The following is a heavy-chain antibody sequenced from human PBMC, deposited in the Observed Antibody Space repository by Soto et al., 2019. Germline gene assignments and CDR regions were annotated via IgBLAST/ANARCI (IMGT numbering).Heavy chain of an antibody. D-gene: IGHD1-1*01. CDR2: ISTSGTYI. V-gene: IGHV3-21*01. J-gene: IGHJ4*02. CDR1: GFTFSSYS. CDR3: ARVRERYFDY. Sequence: GGSLRLSCAASGFTFSSYSLDWVRQAPGKGLEWVSSISTSGTYIYYADSLKGRFTISRDNAKNPLYLQMNSLRAEDTAVYYCARVRERYFDYWGQGTLVTVSS.